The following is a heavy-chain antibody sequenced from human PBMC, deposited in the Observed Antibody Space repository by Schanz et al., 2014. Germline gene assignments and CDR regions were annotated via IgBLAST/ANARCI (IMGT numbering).Heavy chain of an antibody. Sequence: DVQLVESGGGLVQPGGSLRLSCAASGFTFSSYAMSWVRQAPGKGLEWVSALSGSGGSTYYADSVKGRFTISRDSGQNSLYLQMNSLRAGDTAVYYCARGTDWNLHYWGQGALVTVSS. CDR3: ARGTDWNLHY. D-gene: IGHD1-1*01. J-gene: IGHJ4*02. CDR1: GFTFSSYA. CDR2: LSGSGGST. V-gene: IGHV3-23*04.